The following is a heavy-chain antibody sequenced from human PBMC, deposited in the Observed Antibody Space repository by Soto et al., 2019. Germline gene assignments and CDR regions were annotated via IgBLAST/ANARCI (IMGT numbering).Heavy chain of an antibody. CDR3: ARDYGSSWGYYYYYYGMDV. V-gene: IGHV1-18*01. D-gene: IGHD6-13*01. J-gene: IGHJ6*02. CDR2: MNTNSGNT. Sequence: ASVKVSCKASGYTFTSYDINWVRQATGQGLEWMGWMNTNSGNTNYAQKLQGRVTMTTDTSTSTAYMELRSLRSDDTAVYYCARDYGSSWGYYYYYYGMDVWGQGTTVTVSS. CDR1: GYTFTSYD.